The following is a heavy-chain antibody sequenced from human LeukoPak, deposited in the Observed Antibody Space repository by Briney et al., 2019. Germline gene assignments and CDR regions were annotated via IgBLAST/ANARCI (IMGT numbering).Heavy chain of an antibody. J-gene: IGHJ4*02. CDR1: GYTFTSYG. CDR3: ARRRYYDSSGYYQDY. V-gene: IGHV1-18*01. Sequence: ASVKVSCTASGYTFTSYGISWVRQAPGQGLEWMGWISAYNGNTNYARKLQGRVTITTDTSTSTAYMELRSLRSDDTAVYYCARRRYYDSSGYYQDYWGQGTLVTVSS. CDR2: ISAYNGNT. D-gene: IGHD3-22*01.